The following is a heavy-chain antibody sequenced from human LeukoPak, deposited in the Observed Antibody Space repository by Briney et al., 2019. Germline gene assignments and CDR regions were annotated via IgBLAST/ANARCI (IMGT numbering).Heavy chain of an antibody. D-gene: IGHD6-6*01. J-gene: IGHJ6*03. Sequence: GGSLRLSCAASGFTFSSYSMNWVRQAPGKGLEGVSSIRSTSSYIYYADSVKDRFPISRDNAKKSLSLQMNSVRGEEQARYYRSREGLYRSASISYSSYMDVWDKGTTVTVPS. CDR2: IRSTSSYI. V-gene: IGHV3-21*01. CDR3: SREGLYRSASISYSSYMDV. CDR1: GFTFSSYS.